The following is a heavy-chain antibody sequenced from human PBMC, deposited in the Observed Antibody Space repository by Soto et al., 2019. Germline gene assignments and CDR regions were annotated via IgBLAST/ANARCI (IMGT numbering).Heavy chain of an antibody. Sequence: QVQLVQSGAEVKKPGSSVKVSCKASGGTFSNYALSWVRQAPGQGLAWMGGIIPMFGTPNYAQKFQGRVTITADESTSTAYLELSSLSSADTSVYYCARDRNVATTRVDYYYGMDVWGQGTTVTVSS. CDR3: ARDRNVATTRVDYYYGMDV. CDR2: IIPMFGTP. D-gene: IGHD2-15*01. V-gene: IGHV1-69*01. CDR1: GGTFSNYA. J-gene: IGHJ6*02.